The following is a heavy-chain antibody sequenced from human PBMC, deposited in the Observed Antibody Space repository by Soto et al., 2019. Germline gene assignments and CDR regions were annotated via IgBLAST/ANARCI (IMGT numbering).Heavy chain of an antibody. Sequence: WGSLRLSWAASGFTISNYWMSWVRQAPGKGLEWVANIKHDGSERYYVDSVRGRFTISRDNAKNSLYLQMQSLRAEDTAVYYCARLVLHFFDSSGYCFYWGQGTPVTVSS. J-gene: IGHJ4*02. CDR2: IKHDGSER. D-gene: IGHD3-22*01. CDR1: GFTISNYW. V-gene: IGHV3-7*01. CDR3: ARLVLHFFDSSGYCFY.